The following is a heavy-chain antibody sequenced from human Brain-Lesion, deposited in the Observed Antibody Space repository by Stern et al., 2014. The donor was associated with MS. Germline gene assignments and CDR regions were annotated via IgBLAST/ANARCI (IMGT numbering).Heavy chain of an antibody. D-gene: IGHD3-10*01. CDR1: GFSFEDHG. CDR2: LTWNSGTI. V-gene: IGHV3-9*01. CDR3: AKDMMDYFGSGTFGSFDH. Sequence: EVQLVESGGGLVQPGRSLRLSCAASGFSFEDHGMHWVRQAPGKGLEWVSGLTWNSGTIAYADSVKGRFTISRDDAKNSLYLHMNGLRAEDTALYYCAKDMMDYFGSGTFGSFDHWGQGTLVTVSS. J-gene: IGHJ4*02.